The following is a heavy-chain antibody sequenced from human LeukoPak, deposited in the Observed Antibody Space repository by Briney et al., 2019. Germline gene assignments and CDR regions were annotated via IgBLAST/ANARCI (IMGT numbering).Heavy chain of an antibody. CDR3: ARGYYDSKGDAFDI. J-gene: IGHJ3*02. V-gene: IGHV1-8*03. CDR2: MNPNSGNT. CDR1: GYTFTTYD. D-gene: IGHD3-22*01. Sequence: ASVKVSCKASGYTFTTYDITWVRQATGQGLEWMGWMNPNSGNTAYAQKFQGRVTITRNTSISTAYMELSSLRSEDTAVYYCARGYYDSKGDAFDIWGQGTMVTVSS.